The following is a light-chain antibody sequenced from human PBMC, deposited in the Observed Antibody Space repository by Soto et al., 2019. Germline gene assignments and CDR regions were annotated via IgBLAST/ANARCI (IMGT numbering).Light chain of an antibody. CDR3: CSYTRDYTLI. V-gene: IGLV2-23*01. CDR2: ETT. CDR1: SSDVGPYNL. J-gene: IGLJ2*01. Sequence: QSALTQPASVSGSPGQSITISCTGTSSDVGPYNLVSWYRHHPGKVTQLIIYETTKRPSGVSNRFSGSKSGNTASLTISVLQAEDEAHYHCCSYTRDYTLIFAGWTKLNVL.